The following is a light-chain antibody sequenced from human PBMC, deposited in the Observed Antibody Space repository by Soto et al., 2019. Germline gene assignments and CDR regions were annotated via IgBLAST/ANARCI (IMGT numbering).Light chain of an antibody. V-gene: IGKV3D-15*01. Sequence: EIVMTQSPATLSVSPGERATLSCRASQSVSSNLAWYQQKPGQAPRLLIYGASTRATGIPARFSGSGSGTEFTLTISSLQSEDVAVYYCQQYNNWPPWTFGQWTKVEIK. CDR3: QQYNNWPPWT. J-gene: IGKJ1*01. CDR1: QSVSSN. CDR2: GAS.